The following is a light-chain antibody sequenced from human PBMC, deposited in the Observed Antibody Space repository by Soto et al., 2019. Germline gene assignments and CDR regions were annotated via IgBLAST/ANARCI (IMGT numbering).Light chain of an antibody. CDR2: EVS. CDR1: SSDVGGYNY. Sequence: LAQPASVSGSPGQSITISCTGTSSDVGGYNYVSWYQQHPGKAPKLMIFEVSNRPSGVSHRFSGSKSANTASLTISGLQPEDEADYYCSSYRSSSPLYVFGTGTKVTVL. V-gene: IGLV2-14*01. CDR3: SSYRSSSPLYV. J-gene: IGLJ1*01.